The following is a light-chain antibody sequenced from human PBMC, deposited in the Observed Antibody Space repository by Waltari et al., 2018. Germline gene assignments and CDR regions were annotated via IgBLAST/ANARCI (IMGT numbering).Light chain of an antibody. CDR2: AAF. Sequence: DIQMTQYPSSLSASVGDRVSIPCRASQSINKYLNWYQQRPGEAPNLLIYAAFNLQSGVPSRFRGSGSGTEFTLTISGLQPEDSATYYCHQSYRFPPTFGPGTKLDIK. CDR1: QSINKY. CDR3: HQSYRFPPT. J-gene: IGKJ3*01. V-gene: IGKV1-39*01.